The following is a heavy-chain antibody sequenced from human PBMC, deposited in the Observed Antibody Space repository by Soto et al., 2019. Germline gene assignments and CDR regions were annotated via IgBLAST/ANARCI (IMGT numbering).Heavy chain of an antibody. Sequence: QDHLVQSGGEVKKPGASAKVSCKASGYTFKNYGINWVRQAPGRGLEWVAWISAYNGDTSYAQHLQGRVTVTTETHTNTAYMELRSLRPDDTAVYFCVLGGLETGYYRDMDYWGQGTLVSVSS. CDR3: VLGGLETGYYRDMDY. CDR2: ISAYNGDT. D-gene: IGHD3-9*01. J-gene: IGHJ4*02. V-gene: IGHV1-18*04. CDR1: GYTFKNYG.